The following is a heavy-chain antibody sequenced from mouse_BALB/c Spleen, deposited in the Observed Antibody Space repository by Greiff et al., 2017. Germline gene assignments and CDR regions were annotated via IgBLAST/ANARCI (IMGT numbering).Heavy chain of an antibody. Sequence: EVKLVESGPGLVKPSQSLSLTCSVTGYSITSGYYWNWIRQFPGNKLEWMGYISYDGSNNYNPSLKNRISITRDTSKNQFFLKLNSVTTEDTATYYCARRDGNSWFAYWGQGTLVTVSA. V-gene: IGHV3-6*02. D-gene: IGHD2-1*01. CDR1: GYSITSGYY. J-gene: IGHJ3*01. CDR2: ISYDGSN. CDR3: ARRDGNSWFAY.